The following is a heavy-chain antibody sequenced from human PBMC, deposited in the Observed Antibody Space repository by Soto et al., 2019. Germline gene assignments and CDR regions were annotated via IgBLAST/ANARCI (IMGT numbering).Heavy chain of an antibody. CDR2: ISGSGGST. V-gene: IGHV3-23*01. D-gene: IGHD6-13*01. J-gene: IGHJ4*02. CDR1: GITFSSYA. CDR3: AKDRQPYSSNWYQIFDY. Sequence: PGGSLRLSCAASGITFSSYAMSWVRQAPGKGLEWVSVISGSGGSTYNADSVKGRFTISRDNSKNTLYLQMNSLRAEDTAVYYCAKDRQPYSSNWYQIFDYWGQGTLVTVSS.